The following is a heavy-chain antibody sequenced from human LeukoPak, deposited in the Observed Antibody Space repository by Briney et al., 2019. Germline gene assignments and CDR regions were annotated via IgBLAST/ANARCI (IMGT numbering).Heavy chain of an antibody. CDR3: AREPTNHDAFDI. J-gene: IGHJ3*02. CDR2: ISYDGSNK. CDR1: GFTFSSYA. V-gene: IGHV3-30*04. D-gene: IGHD2-8*01. Sequence: PGGSLRLSCAASGFTFSSYAMHWVRQAPGKGLEWVAVISYDGSNKYYADSVKGRFTISRDNSKNTLYLQMNSLRAEDTAVYYCAREPTNHDAFDIWGQGTMLTVSS.